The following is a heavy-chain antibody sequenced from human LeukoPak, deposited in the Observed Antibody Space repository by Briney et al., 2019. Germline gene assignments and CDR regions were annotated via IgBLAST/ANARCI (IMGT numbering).Heavy chain of an antibody. V-gene: IGHV3-66*01. Sequence: GGSLRLSCAASGFTFSNNYMSWVRQAPGKGLEWVSIIYSDGRTYYADSVKGRFTISRDNSKNTLDLQMNSLRVEDTAVYYCARDTNSWLRADYWGQGTLVTVSS. D-gene: IGHD6-13*01. J-gene: IGHJ4*02. CDR1: GFTFSNNY. CDR3: ARDTNSWLRADY. CDR2: IYSDGRT.